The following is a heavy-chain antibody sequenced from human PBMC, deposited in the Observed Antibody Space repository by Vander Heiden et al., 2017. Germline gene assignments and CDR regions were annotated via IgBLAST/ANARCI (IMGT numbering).Heavy chain of an antibody. CDR1: GFTFSSYA. D-gene: IGHD1-26*01. Sequence: EVQLLESGGGLVQPGGSLRLSCAASGFTFSSYAMSWVRQAPGKGLEWVSAISGSGGSTYYADSVKGRFTISRDNSKNTLYLQMNSLRAEDTAVYYCAKDSGGSYFVGGWNFDYWGQGTLVTVSS. CDR2: ISGSGGST. CDR3: AKDSGGSYFVGGWNFDY. V-gene: IGHV3-23*01. J-gene: IGHJ4*02.